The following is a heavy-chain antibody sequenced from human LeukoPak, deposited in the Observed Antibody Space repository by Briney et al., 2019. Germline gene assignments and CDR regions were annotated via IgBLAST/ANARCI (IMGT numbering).Heavy chain of an antibody. V-gene: IGHV1-18*01. CDR3: ARGITMVRGVIPYYFDY. CDR2: ISGYNGNT. Sequence: ASVKVSCKASGYTFTSYAIHWVRQAPGQGLEWMGWISGYNGNTNYAQKLQGRVTMTTDTSTSTAYMELRSLRSDDTAVYYCARGITMVRGVIPYYFDYWGQGSLVTVSS. D-gene: IGHD3-10*01. CDR1: GYTFTSYA. J-gene: IGHJ4*02.